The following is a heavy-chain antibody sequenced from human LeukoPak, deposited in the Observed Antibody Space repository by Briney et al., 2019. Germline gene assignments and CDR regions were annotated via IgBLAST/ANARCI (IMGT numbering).Heavy chain of an antibody. J-gene: IGHJ5*02. D-gene: IGHD3-10*01. CDR2: INAGNGNT. CDR1: GYTFTSYA. CDR3: ARRITMVRGVMGGWFDP. Sequence: ASVKVSCKASGYTFTSYAMHWVRQAPGQRLEWMGWINAGNGNTKYSQKFQGRVTITRDTSASTAYMELSSLRSEDTAVYYCARRITMVRGVMGGWFDPWAREPWSPSPQ. V-gene: IGHV1-3*01.